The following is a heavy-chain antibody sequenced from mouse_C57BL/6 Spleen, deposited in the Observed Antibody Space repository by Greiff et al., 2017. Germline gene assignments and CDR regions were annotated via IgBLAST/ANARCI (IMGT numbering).Heavy chain of an antibody. D-gene: IGHD1-1*01. J-gene: IGHJ4*01. CDR2: ISSGSSTI. CDR3: ARGRGSSSYAMDY. CDR1: VFTLSDSG. Sequence: EVQLVESGGGLVKPGGSLKLSCAASVFTLSDSGMHWVRPAPETGLEWVAYISSGSSTIYYADPVKGRFTISRDNAKNTLFLQMTSLRSEDTAMYYCARGRGSSSYAMDYGGQGTSVTVSS. V-gene: IGHV5-17*01.